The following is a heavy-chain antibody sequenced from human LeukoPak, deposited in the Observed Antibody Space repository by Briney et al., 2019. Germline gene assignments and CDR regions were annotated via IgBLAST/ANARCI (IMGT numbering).Heavy chain of an antibody. CDR1: GYTFTSYD. Sequence: ASVKVSCKASGYTFTSYDINWVRHATAQGLEGMGCLNPNSGNTGYAQKFQGRVTMTRNTSISTAYMELRSLRSEDTAACYCAIRRLVALVIDYWDQQSLVTVSS. J-gene: IGHJ4*02. V-gene: IGHV1-8*01. CDR2: LNPNSGNT. CDR3: AIRRLVALVIDY. D-gene: IGHD6-13*01.